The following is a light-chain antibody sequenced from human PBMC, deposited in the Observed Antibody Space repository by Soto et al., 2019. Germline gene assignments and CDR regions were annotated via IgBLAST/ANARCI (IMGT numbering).Light chain of an antibody. CDR2: DAS. CDR1: QTVYNS. V-gene: IGKV3-11*01. Sequence: EIVLTQSPATLSLSPGERATLSCGASQTVYNSLAWYQQKPGQSPRLLIYDASKRATGIPARFSGSGSGTDFTLTISSLDPEDFAVYYCQQYGLSPRTFGRGTKVEIK. CDR3: QQYGLSPRT. J-gene: IGKJ1*01.